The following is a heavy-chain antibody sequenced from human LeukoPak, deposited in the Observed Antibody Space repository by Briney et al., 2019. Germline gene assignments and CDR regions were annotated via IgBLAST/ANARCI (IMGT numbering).Heavy chain of an antibody. CDR1: GYTFTSYG. CDR2: ISGYNGNT. Sequence: ASVKVSCKASGYTFTSYGISWVRQAPGQGLEWTGWISGYNGNTNYAEKVQGRVTMTKDTSTSTAYMELSSLRSEDTAVYYCARVGGDYYGSGSYPYYFDYWGQGTLVTVSS. V-gene: IGHV1-18*01. D-gene: IGHD3-10*01. J-gene: IGHJ4*02. CDR3: ARVGGDYYGSGSYPYYFDY.